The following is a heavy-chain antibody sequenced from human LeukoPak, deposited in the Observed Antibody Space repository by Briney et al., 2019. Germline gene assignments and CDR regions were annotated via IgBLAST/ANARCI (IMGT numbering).Heavy chain of an antibody. V-gene: IGHV1-69*13. J-gene: IGHJ6*02. CDR1: GGTFSSYA. D-gene: IGHD4-11*01. CDR2: IIPIFGTA. Sequence: SVTVSCTASGGTFSSYAISWVRQAPGQGLEWMGGIIPIFGTANYAQKFQGRVTITADESTSTAYMELSSLRSEDTAVYYCARGALVHDYSNNYYYYYGMDVWGQGTTVTVSS. CDR3: ARGALVHDYSNNYYYYYGMDV.